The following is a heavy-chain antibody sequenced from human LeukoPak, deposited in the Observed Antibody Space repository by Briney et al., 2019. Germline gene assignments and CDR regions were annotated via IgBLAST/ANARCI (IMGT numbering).Heavy chain of an antibody. CDR2: IYYSGST. V-gene: IGHV4-30-4*01. CDR1: GGSINSGIYY. CDR3: ARHYGP. J-gene: IGHJ5*02. D-gene: IGHD3-16*01. Sequence: ASETLSLTCTVSGGSINSGIYYWSWIRQPPGKGLEWIGYIYYSGSTYYNPSLQSRITMSVDMSKNQFSLKLSSVTAADTAVYYCARHYGPWGQGTLVTVSS.